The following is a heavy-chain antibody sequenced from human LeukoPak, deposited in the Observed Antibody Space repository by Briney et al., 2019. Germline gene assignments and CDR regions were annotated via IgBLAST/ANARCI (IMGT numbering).Heavy chain of an antibody. CDR3: AKLAFVGTAMAQHYGMDV. Sequence: KPGGSLRLSCAASGFTFSSYSMNWVRQAPGKGLEWVSSISSSSAYIYYADSMKGRFTISRDNAKNSLFLQMNSLRAEDTAVYYCAKLAFVGTAMAQHYGMDVWGQGTTVTVSS. D-gene: IGHD5-18*01. CDR2: ISSSSAYI. CDR1: GFTFSSYS. V-gene: IGHV3-21*01. J-gene: IGHJ6*02.